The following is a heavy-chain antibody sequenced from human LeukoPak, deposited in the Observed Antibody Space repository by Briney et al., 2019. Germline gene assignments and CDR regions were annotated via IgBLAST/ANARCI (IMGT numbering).Heavy chain of an antibody. CDR1: GGSFSGYY. Sequence: SETLSLTCAVYGGSFSGYYWSWIRQPPGKGLEWIGEINHSGSTNYNPSLKSRVTISVDTSKNQFSLKLSSVTAADTAVYYCARFSRLPAAIGYYFDYWGQGTLVTVSS. V-gene: IGHV4-34*01. D-gene: IGHD2-2*02. CDR2: INHSGST. J-gene: IGHJ4*02. CDR3: ARFSRLPAAIGYYFDY.